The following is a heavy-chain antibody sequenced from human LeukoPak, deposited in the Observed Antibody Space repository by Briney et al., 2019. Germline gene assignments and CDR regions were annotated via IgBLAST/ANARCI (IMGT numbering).Heavy chain of an antibody. CDR3: ALLLRSGYLADY. D-gene: IGHD3-22*01. V-gene: IGHV5-10-1*01. CDR2: IDPSDSYT. CDR1: GYSFANYW. J-gene: IGHJ4*02. Sequence: GESLRISCKGSGYSFANYWISWVRQMPGEGLEWMGRIDPSDSYTNYSPSFQGHVTMSADKSISTAYLQWSSLRASDTAMYYCALLLRSGYLADYWGQGTLVTVSS.